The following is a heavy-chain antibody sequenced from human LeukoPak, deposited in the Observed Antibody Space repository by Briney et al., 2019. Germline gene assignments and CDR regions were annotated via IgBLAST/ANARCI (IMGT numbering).Heavy chain of an antibody. Sequence: GSLRLSCAASGFPFSSYSMNWVRQAPGKGLEWVSSISSSSSYIYYADSVKGRFTISRDNAKNSLYLQMNSLRAEDTAVYYCARESLAIYFDYWGQGTLVTVSS. J-gene: IGHJ4*02. CDR3: ARESLAIYFDY. CDR2: ISSSSSYI. V-gene: IGHV3-21*01. D-gene: IGHD3-3*01. CDR1: GFPFSSYS.